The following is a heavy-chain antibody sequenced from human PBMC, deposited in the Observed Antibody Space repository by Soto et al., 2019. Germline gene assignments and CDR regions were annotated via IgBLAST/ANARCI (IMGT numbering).Heavy chain of an antibody. CDR2: INAGNGNT. D-gene: IGHD6-13*01. CDR1: GYTFTSYA. CDR3: ARVRIAAAESFDY. Sequence: APVKVSCKASGYTFTSYAMHWVRQAPGQRLEWMGWINAGNGNTKYSQKFQGRVTITRDTSASTAYMELSSLRSEDTAVYYCARVRIAAAESFDYWGQGTLVTVSS. J-gene: IGHJ4*02. V-gene: IGHV1-3*01.